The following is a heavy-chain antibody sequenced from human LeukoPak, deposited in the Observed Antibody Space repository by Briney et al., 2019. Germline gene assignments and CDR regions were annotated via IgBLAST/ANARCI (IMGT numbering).Heavy chain of an antibody. Sequence: ASVKVSCKASGYTFTSYAMHWVRQAPGQRLEWMGWSNAGNGNTKYSQEFQGRVTITRDTSASTAYMELSSLRSEDTAVYFCAKDRSSTWSFDYWGQGTLVTVSS. CDR1: GYTFTSYA. V-gene: IGHV1-3*02. CDR2: SNAGNGNT. D-gene: IGHD6-13*01. CDR3: AKDRSSTWSFDY. J-gene: IGHJ4*02.